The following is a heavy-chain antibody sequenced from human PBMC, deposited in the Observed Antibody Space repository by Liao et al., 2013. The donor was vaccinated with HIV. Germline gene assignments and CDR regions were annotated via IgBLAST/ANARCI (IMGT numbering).Heavy chain of an antibody. D-gene: IGHD2-15*01. CDR1: GDLIRRDNYY. Sequence: QVQLQESGPGLVKPSQTLSLTCTVSGDLIRRDNYYWTWIRQPAGKGLEWIGHIYTGMSTTGTTNYNPSLKSRVSISADTSSNHVSLKLTSMTAADTAVYYCARSMLLRPNWFDPWGQGTLVTVSS. V-gene: IGHV4-61*02. J-gene: IGHJ5*02. CDR2: IYTGMSTTGTT. CDR3: ARSMLLRPNWFDP.